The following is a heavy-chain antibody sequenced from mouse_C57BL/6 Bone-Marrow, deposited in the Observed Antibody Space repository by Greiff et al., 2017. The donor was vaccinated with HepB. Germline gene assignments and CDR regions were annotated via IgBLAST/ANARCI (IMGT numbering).Heavy chain of an antibody. CDR3: ATGAYGNCGYAMDY. J-gene: IGHJ4*01. CDR1: GYTFTTYP. Sequence: QVQLQQSGAELVKPGASVKMSCTASGYTFTTYPIEWMKQNHGKSLEWIGNFHPYNDDTKYNEKFKGKATLTVEKSSSTVYLELSRLTSDDSAVYYCATGAYGNCGYAMDYWGQGTSVTVSS. D-gene: IGHD2-1*01. CDR2: FHPYNDDT. V-gene: IGHV1-47*01.